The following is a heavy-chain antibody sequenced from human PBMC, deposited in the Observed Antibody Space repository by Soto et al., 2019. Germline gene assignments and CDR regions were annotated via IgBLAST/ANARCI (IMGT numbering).Heavy chain of an antibody. D-gene: IGHD6-6*01. CDR3: AKAIIAARPYDYYYMDV. J-gene: IGHJ6*03. CDR1: GFTFRNSG. Sequence: GGSLRLSCAASGFTFRNSGMHWVRQAPGKGLEWVAVIWYDGSNKYYADSVKGRFTISRDNSKNTLFLQMNSLRAEDTAVYYCAKAIIAARPYDYYYMDVWGRGTTVTVSS. CDR2: IWYDGSNK. V-gene: IGHV3-33*06.